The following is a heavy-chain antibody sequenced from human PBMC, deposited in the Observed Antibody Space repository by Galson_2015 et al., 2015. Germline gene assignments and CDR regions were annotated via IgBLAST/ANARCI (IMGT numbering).Heavy chain of an antibody. D-gene: IGHD3-22*01. CDR1: GITFRSYD. J-gene: IGHJ4*02. Sequence: SLRLSCAASGITFRSYDMHWVRQAPGKGLEWVAVISYDGSNKKYADSVKGRFTVSRDSSKNTLYLQMNSLRAEDTAVYFCASAYYYDHEAYRGSWGQGTLVTVSS. CDR2: ISYDGSNK. V-gene: IGHV3-30*03. CDR3: ASAYYYDHEAYRGS.